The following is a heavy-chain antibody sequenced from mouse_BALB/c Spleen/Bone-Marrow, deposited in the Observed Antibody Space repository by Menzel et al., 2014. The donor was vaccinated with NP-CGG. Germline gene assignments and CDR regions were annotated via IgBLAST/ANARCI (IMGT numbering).Heavy chain of an antibody. Sequence: VHLVESGAELVKPGASVKLSCKTSGYTFTSYWIQWVKQRPGQGLGWIGEIFPGTVTPYYNEKFKGKATLTIDTSSSTASMQLSSLISEDSAVYFCARRGYGYLDYWGQGTTLTVST. CDR1: GYTFTSYW. D-gene: IGHD2-10*02. CDR2: IFPGTVTP. CDR3: ARRGYGYLDY. J-gene: IGHJ2*01. V-gene: IGHV1S132*01.